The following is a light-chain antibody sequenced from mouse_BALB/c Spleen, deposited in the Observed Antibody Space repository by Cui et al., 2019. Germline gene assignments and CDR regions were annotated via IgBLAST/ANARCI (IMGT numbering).Light chain of an antibody. CDR2: GAS. V-gene: IGKV6-20*01. CDR3: GQSYSYPHT. J-gene: IGKJ2*01. Sequence: IVMTQSPKSMSMSVGERVTLSCKASENVGTYVSWYQQKPEQSPKLLIYGASNRYTGVPDRFTGSGSATDFTLTISSVQAEDLADYHCGQSYSYPHTFGGGTKLEIK. CDR1: ENVGTY.